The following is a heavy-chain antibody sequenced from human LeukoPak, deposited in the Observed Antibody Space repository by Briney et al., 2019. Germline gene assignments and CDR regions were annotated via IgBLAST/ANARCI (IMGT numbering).Heavy chain of an antibody. V-gene: IGHV3-48*02. CDR3: ARGGYSGSYFDY. D-gene: IGHD1-26*01. Sequence: GGSLRLSCAASGFTFSTYSMNWVREAPGKGVEWLSYISGSSSIFYYADSVKGRFTISRDNAKNSLYLQVNSLRDEDTAVYYCARGGYSGSYFDYWGQGTLITVSS. J-gene: IGHJ4*02. CDR1: GFTFSTYS. CDR2: ISGSSSIF.